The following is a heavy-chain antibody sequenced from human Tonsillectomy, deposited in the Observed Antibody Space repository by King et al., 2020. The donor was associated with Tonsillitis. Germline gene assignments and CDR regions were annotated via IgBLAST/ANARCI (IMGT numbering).Heavy chain of an antibody. V-gene: IGHV3-7*03. CDR2: MKQDGSEK. CDR3: AGANSGGYNYGGGVFDY. CDR1: GFTFSSNW. D-gene: IGHD5-18*01. Sequence: VQLVESGGGLVQPGGSLRLSCAASGFTFSSNWMSWVRQAPGKGLEGVANMKQDGSEKYYVDSVKGRFTISRENAKNSLYLQMNSLRAEDTAVYYCAGANSGGYNYGGGVFDYWGQGTLVTVSS. J-gene: IGHJ4*02.